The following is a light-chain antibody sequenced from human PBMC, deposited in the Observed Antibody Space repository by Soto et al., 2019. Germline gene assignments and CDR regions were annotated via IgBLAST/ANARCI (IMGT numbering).Light chain of an antibody. CDR2: DAS. CDR3: HQRRNWPLT. Sequence: EIVLTQSPDTLSLSPGEGATLSCRASQGIGRYLAWFQQKPGQAPRLLIYDASTRATGIPARFSGSGSGTDFTLTISSLEPEDFAGDYCHQRRNWPLTFGPGTKVEIK. V-gene: IGKV3-11*01. CDR1: QGIGRY. J-gene: IGKJ3*01.